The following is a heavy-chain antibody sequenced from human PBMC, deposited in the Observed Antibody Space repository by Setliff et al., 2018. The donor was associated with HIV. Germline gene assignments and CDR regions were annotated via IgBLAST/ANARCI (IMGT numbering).Heavy chain of an antibody. J-gene: IGHJ6*02. CDR2: INHSGST. D-gene: IGHD6-19*01. Sequence: SETLSLTCAVYGGSFSGYYWSWIRQPPGKGLEWIGEINHSGSTNYNPSLKSRVTISVDTSKNQFSLKLSSVTAADTAVYYCARGAIAVAGISYYYYGMDVWGQGNTVTVSS. V-gene: IGHV4-34*01. CDR1: GGSFSGYY. CDR3: ARGAIAVAGISYYYYGMDV.